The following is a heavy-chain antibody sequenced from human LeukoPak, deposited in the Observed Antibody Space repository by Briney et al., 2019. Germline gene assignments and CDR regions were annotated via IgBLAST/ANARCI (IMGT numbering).Heavy chain of an antibody. CDR3: ARGYCSSTSCYKVPWFDP. CDR2: IWYDGSNK. V-gene: IGHV3-33*01. D-gene: IGHD2-2*02. J-gene: IGHJ5*02. Sequence: GGSLRLSCAASGFTFSSYGMHWVRQAPGKGLEWVAVIWYDGSNKYYADSVKGRFTISRDNSKNTLYLQMNSLRAEDTAVYYCARGYCSSTSCYKVPWFDPWGQGTLVIVSS. CDR1: GFTFSSYG.